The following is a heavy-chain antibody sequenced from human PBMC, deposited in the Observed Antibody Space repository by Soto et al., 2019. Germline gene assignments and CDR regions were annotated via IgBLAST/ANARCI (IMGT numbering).Heavy chain of an antibody. J-gene: IGHJ6*02. Sequence: QVQLVECGGGVVQPGRSLRLSCEASGFTFSTYDMHWVRQAPGKGLEWVALISSDGRNKYYADSVRGRFTLSRDNSKNSLYLQMNTLRAEDTAVYFCASFCSTTSCYVSGMDVWGHGTKVTVSS. V-gene: IGHV3-30*03. D-gene: IGHD2-2*01. CDR2: ISSDGRNK. CDR1: GFTFSTYD. CDR3: ASFCSTTSCYVSGMDV.